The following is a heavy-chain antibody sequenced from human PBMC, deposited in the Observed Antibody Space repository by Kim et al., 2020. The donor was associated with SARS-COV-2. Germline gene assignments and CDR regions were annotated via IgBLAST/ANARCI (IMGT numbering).Heavy chain of an antibody. CDR1: GFTFSDHY. CDR2: ISPSSSTT. CDR3: ARHNYWYFDL. V-gene: IGHV3-11*03. Sequence: GGSLRLSCAASGFTFSDHYMSWIRQAPGKGLEWVSYISPSSSTTNDADSVKGRFTISRDNAKNSLYLQMSSLRVEDTAVYYCARHNYWYFDLWGRGTLVTVSS. J-gene: IGHJ2*01.